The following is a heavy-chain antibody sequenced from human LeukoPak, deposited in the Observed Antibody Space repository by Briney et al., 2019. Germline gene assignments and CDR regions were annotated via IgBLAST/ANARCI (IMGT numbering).Heavy chain of an antibody. J-gene: IGHJ5*02. D-gene: IGHD2/OR15-2a*01. CDR3: ARGKTSQNIVTRKTYNWFDP. CDR2: ISTSSIYI. V-gene: IGHV3-21*01. CDR1: GFTFSNYR. Sequence: GGSLRLSCAASGFTFSNYRMNWVRQAPGKGLEWVSSISTSSIYIYYADSLKGRFTISRDNAKNSLYLQMNSLRAEDTAVYYCARGKTSQNIVTRKTYNWFDPWGQGTLVTVSS.